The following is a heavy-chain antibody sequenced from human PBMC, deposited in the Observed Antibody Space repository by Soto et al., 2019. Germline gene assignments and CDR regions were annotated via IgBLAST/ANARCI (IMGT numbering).Heavy chain of an antibody. CDR3: AKDQNSNHAFDY. CDR2: ISYGGSSN. Sequence: QVQLVESGGGVVQPGRYLRLSCAASGFSFSSYGMHWVRQAPGKGLEWVAVISYGGSSNYFADSVKGRFTISRDNSKNTLYLQMNSLRAEDTAVYYCAKDQNSNHAFDYWGHGTLVTVSS. V-gene: IGHV3-30*18. J-gene: IGHJ4*01. D-gene: IGHD4-4*01. CDR1: GFSFSSYG.